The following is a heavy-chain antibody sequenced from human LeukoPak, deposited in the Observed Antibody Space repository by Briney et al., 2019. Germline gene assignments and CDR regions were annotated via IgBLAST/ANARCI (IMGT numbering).Heavy chain of an antibody. CDR3: ARLYGTYPGWFDP. D-gene: IGHD4-17*01. Sequence: GGSLRLSCAASGFIFSGYTMNWVRQAPGKGLEWVAVIWYDGSNKYYADSVKGRFTISRDNSKNTLYLQMNSLRAEDTAVYYCARLYGTYPGWFDPWGQGTLVTVSS. J-gene: IGHJ5*02. CDR1: GFIFSGYT. CDR2: IWYDGSNK. V-gene: IGHV3-33*08.